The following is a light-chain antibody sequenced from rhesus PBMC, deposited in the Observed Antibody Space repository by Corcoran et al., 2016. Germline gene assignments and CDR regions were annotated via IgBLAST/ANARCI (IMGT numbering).Light chain of an antibody. CDR2: KAS. CDR1: QGISSW. Sequence: DIQMTQSPSSLSASVGDRVTIPCRASQGISSWLAWYQQKPGKAPKLLIYKASSLQSGVPSRFSGSGSGTEFTLPISSLQPEDFATYYCQQYNSAPPFPFGPGAKLVIK. V-gene: IGKV1-21*01. J-gene: IGKJ3*01. CDR3: QQYNSAPPFP.